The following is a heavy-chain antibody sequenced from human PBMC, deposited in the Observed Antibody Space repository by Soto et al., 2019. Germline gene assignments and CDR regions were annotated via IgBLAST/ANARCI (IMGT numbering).Heavy chain of an antibody. D-gene: IGHD3-3*01. V-gene: IGHV4-59*01. CDR1: GGSISSYY. Sequence: PSETLSLTCTVSGGSISSYYWSWIRQPPGKGLEWIGYIYYSGSTNYNPSLKSRVTISVDTSKNQFSLKLSSVTAADTAVYYCARGTKPDYDLHYASYYYYGMDVWGQGTTVTVSS. CDR2: IYYSGST. CDR3: ARGTKPDYDLHYASYYYYGMDV. J-gene: IGHJ6*02.